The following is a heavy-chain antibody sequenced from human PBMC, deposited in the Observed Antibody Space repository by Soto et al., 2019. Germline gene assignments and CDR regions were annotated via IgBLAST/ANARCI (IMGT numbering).Heavy chain of an antibody. J-gene: IGHJ4*02. CDR3: APRPGGGGY. CDR1: GFTVSNNY. V-gene: IGHV3-53*01. CDR2: IYSGGYT. Sequence: EVQLVESGGGLIQPGGSLRLSCAVSGFTVSNNYMSWVRQAPGKGLEGVSVIYSGGYTAYGDSVKGRFTISRDNSKNTLYLQKNGRGADASAGSYCAPRPGGGGYWGQGTLVTVSS. D-gene: IGHD3-10*01.